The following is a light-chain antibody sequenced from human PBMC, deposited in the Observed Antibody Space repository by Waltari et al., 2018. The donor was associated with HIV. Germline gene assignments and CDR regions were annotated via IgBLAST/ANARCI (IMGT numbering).Light chain of an antibody. J-gene: IGLJ2*01. CDR3: QTTDTNGVVV. V-gene: IGLV3-25*03. CDR1: GFPSRS. CDR2: HDH. Sequence: SSALTQTPSVSVSPGQTATITCFGEGFPSRSAHWYQHRAGQAPFLVIYHDHKRPSGISDRFSGSSSGTVVTLTINGVQTEDEGDYYCQTTDTNGVVVFGGGTKLTVL.